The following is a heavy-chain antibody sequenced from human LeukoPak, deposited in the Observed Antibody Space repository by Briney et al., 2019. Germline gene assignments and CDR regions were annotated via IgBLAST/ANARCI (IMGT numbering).Heavy chain of an antibody. D-gene: IGHD6-6*01. CDR3: AKGVSSIPVRGPLDY. J-gene: IGHJ4*02. Sequence: PGGSLRLSCAASGFTFDNSAMYWVRQFPGKGLEWISGISWNSGTIDYASSVKGRFTISRDNAENSLYLQMNSLSTEGTAFYYCAKGVSSIPVRGPLDYWGQGALVTVSS. CDR2: ISWNSGTI. V-gene: IGHV3-9*01. CDR1: GFTFDNSA.